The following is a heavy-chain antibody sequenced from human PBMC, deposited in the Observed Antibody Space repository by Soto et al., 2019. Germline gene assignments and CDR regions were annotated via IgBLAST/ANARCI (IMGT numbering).Heavy chain of an antibody. Sequence: QVQLQDSGRGLVKPSQTLSLTCTVSGGSISSGGYYWSWIRQHPGKGLEWNGYIYDSKSTYYNKSVKSRVTISLDTSKNQSSLKLTSTTAADRAVYYCARSVFRWGQGTLVTVSS. J-gene: IGHJ4*02. CDR2: IYDSKST. D-gene: IGHD3-10*02. CDR3: ARSVFR. CDR1: GGSISSGGYY. V-gene: IGHV4-31*03.